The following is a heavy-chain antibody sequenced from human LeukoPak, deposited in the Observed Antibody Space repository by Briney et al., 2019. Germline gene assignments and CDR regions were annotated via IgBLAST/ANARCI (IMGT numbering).Heavy chain of an antibody. CDR3: ARDLGKARGYYYYYYMDV. CDR1: GGTFSSYA. V-gene: IGHV1-69*06. CDR2: IIPIFGTA. D-gene: IGHD1-1*01. Sequence: ASVKVSCKASGGTFSSYAISWVRQAPGQGLEWMGGIIPIFGTANYAQKFQGRVTITADKSTSTAYMELSSLRSEDTAVYYCARDLGKARGYYYYYYMDVWGKGTTVTVSS. J-gene: IGHJ6*03.